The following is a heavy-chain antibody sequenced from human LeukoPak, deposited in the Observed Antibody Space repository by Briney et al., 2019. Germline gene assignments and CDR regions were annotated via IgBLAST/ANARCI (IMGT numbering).Heavy chain of an antibody. D-gene: IGHD6-19*01. CDR3: ARGTIAVAGLDY. J-gene: IGHJ4*02. Sequence: GGSLRLSCAASGFTFNNYWMSLVRQAPGKGLQWVSNINQDGSEKHYVDSVKGRFTISRDNAKNSLYLQMNSWRAEDKAGYYCARGTIAVAGLDYWGQGTLVTVSS. CDR2: INQDGSEK. V-gene: IGHV3-7*01. CDR1: GFTFNNYW.